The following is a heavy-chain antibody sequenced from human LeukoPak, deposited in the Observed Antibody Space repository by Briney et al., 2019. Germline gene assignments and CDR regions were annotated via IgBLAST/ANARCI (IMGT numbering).Heavy chain of an antibody. CDR3: ARGSPRVAYYFDY. D-gene: IGHD3-3*01. CDR1: GGSISSYY. Sequence: SETLSLTCTVSGGSISSYYWSWIRQPPGKGLEWIGYIYYSGSTNYNPSLKSRATISVDTSKNQFSLKLSSVTAADTAVYYCARGSPRVAYYFDYWGQGTLVTVSS. V-gene: IGHV4-59*01. CDR2: IYYSGST. J-gene: IGHJ4*02.